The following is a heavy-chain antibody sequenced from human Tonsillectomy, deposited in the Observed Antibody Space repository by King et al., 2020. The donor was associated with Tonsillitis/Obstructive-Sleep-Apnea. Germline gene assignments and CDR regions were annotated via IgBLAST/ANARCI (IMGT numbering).Heavy chain of an antibody. Sequence: VQLQQWGAGLLKPSETLSLTCAVYGGSFSGYYWSWIRQPPGKGLEWIGEINHSGSTNYNPSLKSRVTISVDTSKKQFSLKLSSVTAADTAVYYFAGVVAAADAFDIWGQGTMVTGSS. CDR1: GGSFSGYY. V-gene: IGHV4-34*01. D-gene: IGHD2-15*01. CDR3: AGVVAAADAFDI. J-gene: IGHJ3*02. CDR2: INHSGST.